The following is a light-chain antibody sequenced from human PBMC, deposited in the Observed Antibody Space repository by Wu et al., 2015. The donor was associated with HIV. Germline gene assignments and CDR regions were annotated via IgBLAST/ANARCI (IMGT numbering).Light chain of an antibody. Sequence: QSPSTLSASVGDRVTITCRASQSINSWLAWYQQKPGKAPKLLIYKASSLESGVPSRFSGSGSGTEFTLTISSLQPDDFATYYCQQYNSYSWTFGQGTKVEIK. CDR1: QSINSW. J-gene: IGKJ1*01. CDR2: KAS. V-gene: IGKV1-5*03. CDR3: QQYNSYSWT.